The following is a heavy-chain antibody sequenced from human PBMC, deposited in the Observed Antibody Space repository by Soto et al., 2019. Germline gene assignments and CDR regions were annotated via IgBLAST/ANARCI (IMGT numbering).Heavy chain of an antibody. CDR1: GFTFSSYW. J-gene: IGHJ3*02. Sequence: EVQLVESGGGLVQPGGSLRLSCAASGFTFSSYWMHWVRQAPGKGLVWVSRINSDGSSTSYADSVKGRFTISRDNAKNTLYLQMNSLRAEDTAVYYCARAMRGIFTPFDAFDIWGQGTMVTVSS. D-gene: IGHD1-26*01. CDR2: INSDGSST. CDR3: ARAMRGIFTPFDAFDI. V-gene: IGHV3-74*01.